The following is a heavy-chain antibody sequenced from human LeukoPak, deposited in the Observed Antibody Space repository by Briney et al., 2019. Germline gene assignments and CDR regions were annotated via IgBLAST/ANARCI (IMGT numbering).Heavy chain of an antibody. CDR1: GGSISSSSYY. Sequence: SETLSLTCTVSGGSISSSSYYWGWIRQPPGKGLEWIGSIYYSGSTYYNPSPKSRVTISVDTSKNQFSLKLSSVTAADTAVYYCARQGAGEVVVVPAAMLNFDYWGRGTLVTVSS. D-gene: IGHD2-2*01. CDR2: IYYSGST. J-gene: IGHJ4*02. CDR3: ARQGAGEVVVVPAAMLNFDY. V-gene: IGHV4-39*01.